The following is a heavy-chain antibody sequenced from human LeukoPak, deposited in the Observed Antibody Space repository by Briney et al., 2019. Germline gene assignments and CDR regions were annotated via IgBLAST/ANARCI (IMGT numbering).Heavy chain of an antibody. CDR1: GFTFSSYG. D-gene: IGHD3-22*01. Sequence: GGSLRLSCAASGFTFSSYGMSWVRQAPGKGLEWVAGISYDGSNKYYADSVKGRFTISRDDSKNTLYLQMNSLRAEDTAVYYCAGDYYDSSGIIDYWGQGTLVTVSS. J-gene: IGHJ4*02. V-gene: IGHV3-30*03. CDR2: ISYDGSNK. CDR3: AGDYYDSSGIIDY.